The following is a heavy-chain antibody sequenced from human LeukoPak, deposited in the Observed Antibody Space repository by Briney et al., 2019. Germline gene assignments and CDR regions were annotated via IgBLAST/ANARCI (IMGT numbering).Heavy chain of an antibody. CDR3: ARDRSYYDQDPFFDI. V-gene: IGHV3-11*01. D-gene: IGHD3-22*01. Sequence: GGSLRLSCAASGFTLSDYYMSWIRQAPGKGLEWVSYISSSGSTIYYADSVKGRFTISRDNAKNSLYLQMNSLRAEDTAVYYCARDRSYYDQDPFFDIWGQGTMVTVSS. J-gene: IGHJ3*02. CDR2: ISSSGSTI. CDR1: GFTLSDYY.